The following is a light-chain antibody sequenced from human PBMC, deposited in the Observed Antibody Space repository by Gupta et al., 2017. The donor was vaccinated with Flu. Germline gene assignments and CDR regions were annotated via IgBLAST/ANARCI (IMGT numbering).Light chain of an antibody. CDR3: QQYDNWPPWT. CDR1: QSVGSK. Sequence: IVMTQSPVTLSVSPGERATLSCRSSQSVGSKLAWYQQKPGQAPRLLFYDASARATGVPARFSGSGFGKEFTLSISSRQSEDFAIYYCQQYDNWPPWTFGQGTKVEIK. J-gene: IGKJ1*01. V-gene: IGKV3-15*01. CDR2: DAS.